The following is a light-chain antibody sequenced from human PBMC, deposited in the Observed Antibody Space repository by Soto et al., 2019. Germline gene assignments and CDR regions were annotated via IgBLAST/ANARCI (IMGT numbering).Light chain of an antibody. J-gene: IGKJ1*01. CDR3: QQYNTYSRT. CDR1: QSISDW. Sequence: DIQMTQSPSTLSASVGERVTITCRASQSISDWLAWYQQKSGKAPKLLIYKASSLESGVPSRFSGSGSGTEFTLTISSLQPDDFATYYCQQYNTYSRTFXQGTKVDIK. V-gene: IGKV1-5*03. CDR2: KAS.